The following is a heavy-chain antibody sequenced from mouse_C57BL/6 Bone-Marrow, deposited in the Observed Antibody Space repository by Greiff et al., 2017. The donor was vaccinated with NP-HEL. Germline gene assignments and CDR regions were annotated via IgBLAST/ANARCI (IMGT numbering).Heavy chain of an antibody. CDR2: IYPGDGDT. CDR3: ALWLRRLFDY. V-gene: IGHV1-82*01. J-gene: IGHJ2*01. D-gene: IGHD2-2*01. Sequence: QVQLQQSGPELVKPGASVKISCKASGYAFSSSWMNWVKQRPGKGLEWIGRIYPGDGDTNYNGKFKGKATLTADKSSSTAYMQLSSLTSEDSAVYFCALWLRRLFDYWGQGTTLTVSS. CDR1: GYAFSSSW.